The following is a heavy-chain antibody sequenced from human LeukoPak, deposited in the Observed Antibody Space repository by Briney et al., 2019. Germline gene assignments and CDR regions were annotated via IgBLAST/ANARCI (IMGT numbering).Heavy chain of an antibody. D-gene: IGHD3-22*01. CDR3: ASGAKVVVIDY. J-gene: IGHJ4*02. Sequence: PGGSLRLSCAASGFIFSSYAMHWVRQAPGKGLEWVANIKQDGSEKYYVDSVKGRFTISRDNAKNSLYLQMNSLRAEDTAVYYCASGAKVVVIDYWGQGTLVTVSS. V-gene: IGHV3-7*01. CDR1: GFIFSSYA. CDR2: IKQDGSEK.